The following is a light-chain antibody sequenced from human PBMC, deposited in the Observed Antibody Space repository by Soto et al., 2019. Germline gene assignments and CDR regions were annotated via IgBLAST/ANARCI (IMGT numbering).Light chain of an antibody. CDR2: EVS. Sequence: QSALTQPASVSWSPGQSITISCTGTTSDGGGYNYVSWYQQHPGKAPKLMICEVSNRPSGVSNRFSGSKSGNTASLTISGLRDEDEADYYCSSYTCNGTLVVFDGGTKLTVL. CDR3: SSYTCNGTLVV. V-gene: IGLV2-14*01. CDR1: TSDGGGYNY. J-gene: IGLJ2*01.